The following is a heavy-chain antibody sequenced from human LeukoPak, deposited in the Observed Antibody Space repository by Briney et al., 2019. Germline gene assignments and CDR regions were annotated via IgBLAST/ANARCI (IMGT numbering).Heavy chain of an antibody. D-gene: IGHD4-17*01. V-gene: IGHV4-39*01. CDR2: IHYSGST. CDR1: GGSISSSSYY. J-gene: IGHJ4*02. Sequence: SETLSLTCTVSGGSISSSSYYWGWIRQPPGKGLEWIGSIHYSGSTYYNPSLKSRVTISVDTSKNQFSLKLSSVTAADTAVYYCARLSYGDYGAYYFDYWGQGTLVTVSS. CDR3: ARLSYGDYGAYYFDY.